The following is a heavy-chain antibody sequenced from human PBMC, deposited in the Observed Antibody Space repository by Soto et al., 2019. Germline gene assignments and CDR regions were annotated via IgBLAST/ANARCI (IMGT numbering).Heavy chain of an antibody. J-gene: IGHJ6*03. V-gene: IGHV3-64*01. CDR1: GFTFSSYA. CDR3: ARGSPHSDGYYYYMDV. CDR2: ISSNGGST. Sequence: GGSLRLSCAASGFTFSSYAMHWVRQAPGKGLEYVSAISSNGGSTYYANSVKGRFTISRDNSKNTLYLQMGSLRAEDMAVYYCARGSPHSDGYYYYMDVWGKGTKVTVSS. D-gene: IGHD6-13*01.